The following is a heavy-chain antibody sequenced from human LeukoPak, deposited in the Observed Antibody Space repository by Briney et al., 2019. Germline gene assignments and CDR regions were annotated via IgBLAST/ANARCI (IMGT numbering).Heavy chain of an antibody. CDR1: GGSISSYY. J-gene: IGHJ4*02. Sequence: SETLSLTCTVSGGSISSYYWSWIRQPPGKGLEWIGYIYYSGSTNYNPSLKSRVTISVDTSKNQFSLKLSSVTAADTAVYYCARGGHGAPLDFDYWGQGTLVTVSS. CDR3: ARGGHGAPLDFDY. D-gene: IGHD3-16*01. CDR2: IYYSGST. V-gene: IGHV4-59*01.